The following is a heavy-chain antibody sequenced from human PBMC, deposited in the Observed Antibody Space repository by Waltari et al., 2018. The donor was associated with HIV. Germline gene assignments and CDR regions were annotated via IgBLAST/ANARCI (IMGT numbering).Heavy chain of an antibody. Sequence: QLQLQESGPGLVKPSETLSLTCTVSGGSISSSSYYWDWIRQPPGKGLEWIGSIYYSGSTYYNPSLKSRVTISVDTSKNQFSLKLSSVTAADTAVYYCAREPAGYYDFWSGSNWFDPWGQGTLVTVSS. J-gene: IGHJ5*02. CDR1: GGSISSSSYY. D-gene: IGHD3-3*01. CDR3: AREPAGYYDFWSGSNWFDP. V-gene: IGHV4-39*07. CDR2: IYYSGST.